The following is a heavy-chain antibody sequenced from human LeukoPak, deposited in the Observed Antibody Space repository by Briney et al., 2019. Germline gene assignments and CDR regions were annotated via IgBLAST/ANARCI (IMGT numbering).Heavy chain of an antibody. V-gene: IGHV4-4*02. D-gene: IGHD6-19*01. CDR2: IYHSRRT. CDR3: ARSQARLGWFDP. Sequence: PSETLSLTCAVSGVSISSSNWWSWVRQPPGKGLEGIGEIYHSRRTNYKPSLKGRVTILIDTSKNQFSLKLTSVTAAGTAVYYCARSQARLGWFDPWGQGALVTVSS. CDR1: GVSISSSNW. J-gene: IGHJ5*02.